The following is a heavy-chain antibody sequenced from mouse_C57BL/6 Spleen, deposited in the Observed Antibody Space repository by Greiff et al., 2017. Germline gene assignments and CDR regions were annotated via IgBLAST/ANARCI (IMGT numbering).Heavy chain of an antibody. CDR1: GYTFTDYN. J-gene: IGHJ4*01. CDR2: INPNNGGT. CDR3: ARSPLWHGSSYDYAMDY. Sequence: VQLKESGPELVKPGASVKIPCKASGYTFTDYNMDWVKQSHGKSLEWIGDINPNNGGTIYNQKFKGKATLTVDKSSSTAYMELRSLTSEDTAVYYCARSPLWHGSSYDYAMDYWGQGTSVTVSS. D-gene: IGHD1-1*01. V-gene: IGHV1-18*01.